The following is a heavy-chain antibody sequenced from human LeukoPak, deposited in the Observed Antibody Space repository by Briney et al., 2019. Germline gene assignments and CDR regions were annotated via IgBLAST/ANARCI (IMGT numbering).Heavy chain of an antibody. J-gene: IGHJ4*02. Sequence: GGSLRLSCAASGFTFSNYGMSWVRQAPGKGLGWVSVIRGSGGGTYYADSVKGRFTISRDNSKNTVYLQMNSLRAEDTAVYYCVKARMPHCGTDCLESWGQGTLVTVSS. D-gene: IGHD2-21*02. V-gene: IGHV3-23*01. CDR3: VKARMPHCGTDCLES. CDR1: GFTFSNYG. CDR2: IRGSGGGT.